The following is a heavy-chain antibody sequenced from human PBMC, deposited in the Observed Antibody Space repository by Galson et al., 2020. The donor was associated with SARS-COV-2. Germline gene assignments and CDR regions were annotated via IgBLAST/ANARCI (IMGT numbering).Heavy chain of an antibody. CDR2: MNPNSGNT. V-gene: IGHV1-8*01. CDR1: GYTFTSYD. CDR3: ARASLDIVVVSAAKVDDYYYYRGV. D-gene: IGHD2-2*03. J-gene: IGHJ6*03. Sequence: ASVKVSCKASGYTFTSYDINWVRQATGQGLEWMGWMNPNSGNTGYAQKFQGRVTMTRNTSISTAYMELSSLRSEDTAVYYCARASLDIVVVSAAKVDDYYYYRGVWGKGTTVTVSS.